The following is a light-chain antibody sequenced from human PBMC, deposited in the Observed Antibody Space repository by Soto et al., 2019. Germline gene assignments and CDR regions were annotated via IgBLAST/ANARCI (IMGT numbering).Light chain of an antibody. CDR1: SSDVGGYNY. V-gene: IGLV2-14*01. CDR2: DVS. CDR3: SSYTSSSTYVV. Sequence: QSVLTQPASVSGSPGQSSTISRTGTSSDVGGYNYVSWYQQHPGKAPKLMIYDVSNRPSGVSNRFSGSKSGNTTSLTISGLQAEDEADYYCSSYTSSSTYVVFGGGTKLTVL. J-gene: IGLJ2*01.